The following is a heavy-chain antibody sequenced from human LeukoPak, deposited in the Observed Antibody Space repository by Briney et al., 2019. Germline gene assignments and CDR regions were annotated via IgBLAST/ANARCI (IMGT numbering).Heavy chain of an antibody. Sequence: PGGSLRLSCAASGFTFSSYGMSWVRQAPGKGLEWVSAISGSGGSTYYADSVKGRFTISRDNSKNALYLQMNSLRAEDMALYYCAKDRHSSSWTYMDVWGKGTTVTVSS. D-gene: IGHD6-13*01. CDR1: GFTFSSYG. V-gene: IGHV3-23*01. J-gene: IGHJ6*03. CDR2: ISGSGGST. CDR3: AKDRHSSSWTYMDV.